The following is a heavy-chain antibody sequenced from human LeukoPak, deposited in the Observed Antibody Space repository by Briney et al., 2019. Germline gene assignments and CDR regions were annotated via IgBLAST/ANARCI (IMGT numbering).Heavy chain of an antibody. CDR2: IIPILGIA. D-gene: IGHD3-10*01. V-gene: IGHV1-69*04. CDR1: GGTFSSYA. Sequence: SVQVSCKASGGTFSSYAISWVRQAPGQGLEWMGRIIPILGIANYAQKFQGRVTITADKSTSTAYMELSSLRSEDTAVYYCARDMVRGEGGYWGQGTLVTVSS. CDR3: ARDMVRGEGGY. J-gene: IGHJ4*02.